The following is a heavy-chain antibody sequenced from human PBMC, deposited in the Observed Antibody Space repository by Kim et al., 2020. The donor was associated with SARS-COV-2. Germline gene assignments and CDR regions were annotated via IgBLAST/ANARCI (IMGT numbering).Heavy chain of an antibody. J-gene: IGHJ4*02. CDR1: GFTFSSYW. Sequence: GGSLRLSCAASGFTFSSYWMTWVRQAPGKGLEWVANIKQDGGEKYYVDSVKGRFTISRDNAKNSLYLQMNSLRAEDTAVYYCARDNSGYYQGALDYWGQGTLVTVSS. CDR2: IKQDGGEK. D-gene: IGHD3-22*01. CDR3: ARDNSGYYQGALDY. V-gene: IGHV3-7*01.